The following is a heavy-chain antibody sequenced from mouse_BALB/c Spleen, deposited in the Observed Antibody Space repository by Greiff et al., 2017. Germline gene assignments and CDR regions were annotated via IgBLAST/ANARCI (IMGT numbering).Heavy chain of an antibody. J-gene: IGHJ4*01. CDR1: GYTFTSYW. CDR2: INPSTGYT. D-gene: IGHD2-14*01. V-gene: IGHV1-7*01. CDR3: ARGNYRYDYYAMDY. Sequence: VQLQQSGAELAKPGASVKMSCKASGYTFTSYWMHWVKQRPGQGLEWIGYINPSTGYTEYNQKFKDKATLTADKSSSTAYMQLSSLTSEDSAVYYCARGNYRYDYYAMDYWGQGTSVTVSS.